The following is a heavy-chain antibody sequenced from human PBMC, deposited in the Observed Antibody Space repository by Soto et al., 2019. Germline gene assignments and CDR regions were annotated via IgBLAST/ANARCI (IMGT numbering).Heavy chain of an antibody. CDR3: XRVPGGYGSGSFYGLDV. V-gene: IGHV3-7*01. J-gene: IGHJ6*02. Sequence: GGSLRLSCAASGFTFSSCWMSWVRQAPGKGLEWVANIKQDGSEKYYVDSVKGRFTISRDNAKNSLYLQMNHLRAEDTAVYYCXRVPGGYGSGSFYGLDVWGQGTTVTVSS. D-gene: IGHD3-10*01. CDR1: GFTFSSCW. CDR2: IKQDGSEK.